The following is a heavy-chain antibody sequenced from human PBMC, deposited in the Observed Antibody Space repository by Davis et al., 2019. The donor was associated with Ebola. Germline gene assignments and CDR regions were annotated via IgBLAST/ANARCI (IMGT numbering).Heavy chain of an antibody. V-gene: IGHV3-21*01. J-gene: IGHJ6*02. Sequence: GESLKISCAASGFTFSSYSMNWVRQAPGKGLEWVSSISSSSSYIYYADSVKGRFTISRDNAKNSLYLQMNSLRAEDTAVYYCARGILQSGYYYYYGMDVWGQRTTVTVSS. D-gene: IGHD4-11*01. CDR1: GFTFSSYS. CDR2: ISSSSSYI. CDR3: ARGILQSGYYYYYGMDV.